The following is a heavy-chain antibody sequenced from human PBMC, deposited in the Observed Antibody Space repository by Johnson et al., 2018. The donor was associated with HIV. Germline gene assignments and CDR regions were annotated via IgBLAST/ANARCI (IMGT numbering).Heavy chain of an antibody. Sequence: VQVLESGGGLVQPGGSLRLSCAASGFTFSSYAMSWVRQAPGKGLEWVSAISSSGKSANYADSVKGRFNISRDNAKNSLSLQMNSLGAEDTAIYYCARDREYGLAWGWALDIWGRGTMVTVSS. D-gene: IGHD6-19*01. CDR1: GFTFSSYA. J-gene: IGHJ3*02. CDR2: ISSSGKSA. V-gene: IGHV3-23*01. CDR3: ARDREYGLAWGWALDI.